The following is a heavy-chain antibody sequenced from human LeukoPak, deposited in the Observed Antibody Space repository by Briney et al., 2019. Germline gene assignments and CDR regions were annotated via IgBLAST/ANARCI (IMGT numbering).Heavy chain of an antibody. Sequence: GGSLRLSCAASGFTFDDYGMSWVRQAPGKGLECVSGINWNGGSTGYADSVKGRFTISRDSAKNSLYLQRNSLRVEDTALYYCASVQRESMSSFFALWGEGTLVTLS. CDR2: INWNGGST. CDR3: ASVQRESMSSFFAL. J-gene: IGHJ1*01. CDR1: GFTFDDYG. D-gene: IGHD1-1*01. V-gene: IGHV3-20*04.